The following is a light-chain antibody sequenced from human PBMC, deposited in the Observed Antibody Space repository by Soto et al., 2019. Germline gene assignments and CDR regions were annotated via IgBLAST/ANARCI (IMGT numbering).Light chain of an antibody. V-gene: IGLV2-14*01. Sequence: QSVLTQPASVSGSPGQSVTISCTGSSSDVGGYDYVSWYQQHPGKAPKLILYEVNNRPSGVSNRFSGSKSGNTASLTISGLQAEDEADYYCSSYTSSSTLYVFGTGTQLTVL. CDR3: SSYTSSSTLYV. J-gene: IGLJ1*01. CDR1: SSDVGGYDY. CDR2: EVN.